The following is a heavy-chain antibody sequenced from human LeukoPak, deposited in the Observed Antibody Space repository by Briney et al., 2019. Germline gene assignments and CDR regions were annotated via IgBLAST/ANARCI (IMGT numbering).Heavy chain of an antibody. CDR1: GFTFSSYS. Sequence: GGSLRLSCAASGFTFSSYSMNWVRQAPGKGLEWVSSISSSSSYIYYADSVKGRFTISRDNAKNSLYLQMNSLRDEDTGIYYCARDERGNWNDTPRYWGQGTLVTVSS. CDR3: ARDERGNWNDTPRY. V-gene: IGHV3-21*01. CDR2: ISSSSSYI. J-gene: IGHJ4*02. D-gene: IGHD1-1*01.